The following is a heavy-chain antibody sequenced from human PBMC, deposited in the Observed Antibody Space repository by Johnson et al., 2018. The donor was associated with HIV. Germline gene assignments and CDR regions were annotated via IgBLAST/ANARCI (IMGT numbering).Heavy chain of an antibody. Sequence: EVQLVESGGGLVQPGGSLRLSSAVSAFIFSSYAMHWVRQAPGKGLEYISTISSNGGSTYYANSVKGRFTISRDNSKNTLYLQMGSLRAEDMAVYYCARGGLEMATITDAFDIWGQGTMVTVSS. D-gene: IGHD5-24*01. V-gene: IGHV3-64*01. J-gene: IGHJ3*02. CDR1: AFIFSSYA. CDR3: ARGGLEMATITDAFDI. CDR2: ISSNGGST.